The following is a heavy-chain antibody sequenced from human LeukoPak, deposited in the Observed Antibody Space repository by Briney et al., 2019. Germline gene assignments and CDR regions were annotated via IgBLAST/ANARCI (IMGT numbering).Heavy chain of an antibody. D-gene: IGHD2-2*01. CDR1: GFTFDDYA. Sequence: GGSLRLSCAASGFTFDDYAMHWVRQAPGKGLEWVSGISWNSGSIGYADSVKGRFTISRDNAKNSLYLQMNSLRAEDTALYYCAKDITHQLPSYYYYGMDVWGQGTTVTVSS. J-gene: IGHJ6*02. CDR2: ISWNSGSI. CDR3: AKDITHQLPSYYYYGMDV. V-gene: IGHV3-9*01.